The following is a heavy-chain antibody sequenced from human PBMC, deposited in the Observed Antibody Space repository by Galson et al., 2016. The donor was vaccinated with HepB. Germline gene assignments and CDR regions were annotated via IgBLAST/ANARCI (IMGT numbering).Heavy chain of an antibody. CDR3: ARGPYVQQLVHRKLRLWFDP. CDR2: IRGTGGTT. V-gene: IGHV3-11*04. J-gene: IGHJ5*02. CDR1: GFTFSDYY. Sequence: SLRLSCAASGFTFSDYYMTWVRQAPGQGLEWVSHIRGTGGTTYYADSVKGRVTISRDNSKNTLYLQMNSLRAADTAVYYCARGPYVQQLVHRKLRLWFDPWGQGILVTVSS. D-gene: IGHD6-13*01.